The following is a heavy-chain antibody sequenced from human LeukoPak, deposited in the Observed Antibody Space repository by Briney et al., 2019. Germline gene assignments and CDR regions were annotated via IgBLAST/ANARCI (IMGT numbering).Heavy chain of an antibody. CDR2: MNPNSGNK. CDR1: GDTFTTYD. V-gene: IGHV1-8*01. CDR3: ARSTMGARRRYDY. Sequence: ASVRVSCKASGDTFTTYDVNWVRQATGQGLEWMGWMNPNSGNKGYAQNFQGRVTMTMNTSITTAYMELTSLTSEDTAVYYCARSTMGARRRYDYWGLGSLVSVSS. J-gene: IGHJ4*02. D-gene: IGHD3-10*01.